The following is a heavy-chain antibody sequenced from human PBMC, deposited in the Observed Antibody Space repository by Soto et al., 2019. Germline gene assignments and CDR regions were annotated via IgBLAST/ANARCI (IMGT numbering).Heavy chain of an antibody. J-gene: IGHJ6*03. CDR2: IDYSGSA. CDR3: AAAVPAEYVFPYYDMDV. CDR1: GASISSYH. V-gene: IGHV4-59*01. Sequence: QVQLQESGPGLVKPSETLSLTCTVSGASISSYHWSWIRQTPGKGLEWIGYIDYSGSANYNPSLKSRVTFSVDTSKNQVSLKLSSVTAADTGVYYCAAAVPAEYVFPYYDMDVWGKGTTVSVSS. D-gene: IGHD3-16*01.